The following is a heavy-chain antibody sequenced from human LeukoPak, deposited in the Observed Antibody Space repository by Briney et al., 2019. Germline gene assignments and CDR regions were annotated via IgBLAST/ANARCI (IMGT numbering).Heavy chain of an antibody. Sequence: PGGSLRLSCTVSGFTVSSNSMSWVRQAPGKGLEWLSGISPRGGGTYYADSVKGRFTISRDDSKNTLSLQMNSLRVEDTAVYYCARDLAWGAFDYWGQGTLVTVSS. J-gene: IGHJ4*02. CDR1: GFTVSSNS. V-gene: IGHV3-23*01. CDR2: ISPRGGGT. D-gene: IGHD7-27*01. CDR3: ARDLAWGAFDY.